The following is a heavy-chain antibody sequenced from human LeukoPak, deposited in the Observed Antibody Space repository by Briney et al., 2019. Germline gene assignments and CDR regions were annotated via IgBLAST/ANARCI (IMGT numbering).Heavy chain of an antibody. CDR3: ANYHGSGSYPFDY. D-gene: IGHD3-10*01. Sequence: PSETLSLTCTVSGGSISSFYWSWIRQPPGKGLEWIGYIYYSGSLNYNPSLKSRVTISLGTSKNQFSLRLSSVTAADTAVYYCANYHGSGSYPFDYWGQGTLVTVST. V-gene: IGHV4-59*01. CDR2: IYYSGSL. J-gene: IGHJ4*02. CDR1: GGSISSFY.